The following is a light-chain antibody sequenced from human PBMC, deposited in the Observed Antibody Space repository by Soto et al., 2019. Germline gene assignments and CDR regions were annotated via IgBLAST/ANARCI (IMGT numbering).Light chain of an antibody. V-gene: IGKV1-5*03. J-gene: IGKJ1*01. CDR2: KAS. Sequence: DIQMTQSPSTLSGSAGDRVTITCRASQTSSSWLAWYQQKPGKAPKLLIYKASTLKSGVPSRFSGSGSGTEFTLTISSLQPDDFATYYCQHYNSYSEAFGQGTKVDIK. CDR1: QTSSSW. CDR3: QHYNSYSEA.